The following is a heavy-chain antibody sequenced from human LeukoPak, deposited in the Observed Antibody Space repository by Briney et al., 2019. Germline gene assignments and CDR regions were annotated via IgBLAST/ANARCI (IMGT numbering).Heavy chain of an antibody. CDR2: INHSGST. CDR3: ARSYDFWSGYSFDY. J-gene: IGHJ4*02. D-gene: IGHD3-3*01. Sequence: SETLSLTCDVSGYSISSGYFWGWIRQPPGKGLEWIGEINHSGSTNYNPSLKSRVTISVDTSKNQFSLKLSSVTAADTAVYYCARSYDFWSGYSFDYWGQGTLVTVSS. CDR1: GYSISSGYF. V-gene: IGHV4-38-2*01.